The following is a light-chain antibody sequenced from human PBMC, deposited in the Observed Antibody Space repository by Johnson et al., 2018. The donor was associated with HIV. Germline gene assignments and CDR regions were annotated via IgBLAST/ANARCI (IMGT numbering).Light chain of an antibody. V-gene: IGLV1-51*01. CDR1: SSNIGNNY. CDR3: GTWDSSLSAYV. Sequence: QSVLTQPPSVYAAPGQKVTISCSGSSSNIGNNYVSWYQQLPGTAPKLLIYDNNKRPSGIPDRFSGSKSGTSATLGITGLQTGDEADYYCGTWDSSLSAYVFGTGTKVTVV. CDR2: DNN. J-gene: IGLJ1*01.